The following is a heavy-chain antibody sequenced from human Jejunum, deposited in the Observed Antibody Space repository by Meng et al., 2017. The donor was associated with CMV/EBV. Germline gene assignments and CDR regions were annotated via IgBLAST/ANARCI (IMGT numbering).Heavy chain of an antibody. V-gene: IGHV3-9*01. CDR2: MTWNGNNI. CDR1: A. CDR3: AKDSATGYYDTFSGYFFSRYFDL. D-gene: IGHD3-9*01. Sequence: AMHWVRQTPGKGLEWISGMTWNGNNILYADSVKGRFTISRDNAKNSLYLQMDSLRPEDTAFYYCAKDSATGYYDTFSGYFFSRYFDLWGRGTLVTVSS. J-gene: IGHJ2*01.